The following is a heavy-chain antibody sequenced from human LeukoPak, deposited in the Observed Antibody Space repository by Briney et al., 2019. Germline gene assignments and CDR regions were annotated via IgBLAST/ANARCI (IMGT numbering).Heavy chain of an antibody. J-gene: IGHJ4*02. D-gene: IGHD6-13*01. Sequence: GGSLRLSCAASGFTFSSYSMNWVRQAPGKGLEWVANIKQDGSDKYYMDSVKGRFTISRDNAKNSLYLQMNSLRAEDTAVYYCAKDSGWFRFDYWGQGTLVTVSS. V-gene: IGHV3-7*03. CDR3: AKDSGWFRFDY. CDR2: IKQDGSDK. CDR1: GFTFSSYS.